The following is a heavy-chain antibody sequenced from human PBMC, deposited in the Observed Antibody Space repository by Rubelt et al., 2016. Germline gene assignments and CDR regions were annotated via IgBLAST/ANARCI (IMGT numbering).Heavy chain of an antibody. CDR3: ARGVSTSWTFWFDP. Sequence: QVQLQGSGPGLVKPSETLSLTCTVSGDSIRKYYWSWIRQPPGKGLEWIGNIYYSGSTNYNPSLKSRVTISVDTSKNQFSLKLTSVTAADTAVYYCARGVSTSWTFWFDPWGQGTLVTVSS. CDR2: IYYSGST. J-gene: IGHJ5*02. CDR1: GDSIRKYY. V-gene: IGHV4-59*01. D-gene: IGHD3/OR15-3a*01.